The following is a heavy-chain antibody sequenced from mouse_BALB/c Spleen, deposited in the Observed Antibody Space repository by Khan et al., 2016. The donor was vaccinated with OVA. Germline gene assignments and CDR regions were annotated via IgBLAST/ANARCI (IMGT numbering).Heavy chain of an antibody. CDR3: ARGNYCGYYFDY. J-gene: IGHJ2*01. Sequence: VRLQQSGPGLVKPSQSLSLTCTVTGYSITSGYAWNWIRQFPGNKLEWMGYISYSGGTSYNPSLKSRISITRDTSKNQFFLQLNSVTTEDTATYYCARGNYCGYYFDYWGQGTPLTVSS. V-gene: IGHV3-2*02. CDR2: ISYSGGT. D-gene: IGHD1-1*01. CDR1: GYSITSGYA.